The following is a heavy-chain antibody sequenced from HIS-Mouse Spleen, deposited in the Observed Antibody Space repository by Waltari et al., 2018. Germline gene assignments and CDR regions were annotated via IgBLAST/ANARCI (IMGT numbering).Heavy chain of an antibody. J-gene: IGHJ4*02. CDR1: GYTFTSYD. CDR3: ARGHDYSNYFDY. CDR2: MNPNSGNT. D-gene: IGHD4-4*01. V-gene: IGHV1-8*01. Sequence: QVQLVQSGAEVKKPGASVKVSCKASGYTFTSYDINWVRKATGKGLEWMGWMNPNSGNTGYEQKFQGRVTMTRNTSISTAYMELSSLRSEDTAVYYCARGHDYSNYFDYWGQGTLVTVSS.